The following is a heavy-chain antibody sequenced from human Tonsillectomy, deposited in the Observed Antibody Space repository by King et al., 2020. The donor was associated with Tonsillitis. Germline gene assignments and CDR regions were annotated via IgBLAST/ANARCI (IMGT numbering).Heavy chain of an antibody. D-gene: IGHD2/OR15-2a*01. CDR3: AAEGSSDFFDY. CDR2: IVVASGNT. Sequence: QLVESGPEVKKPGTSVKVSCKASGFTFSSSAVQWVRQARGQRLEWIGWIVVASGNTNYAQKFQERVTITRDMSTSTAYMELSSLRSEETAVYYCAAEGSSDFFDYWGQGTLVTVSS. J-gene: IGHJ4*02. V-gene: IGHV1-58*01. CDR1: GFTFSSSA.